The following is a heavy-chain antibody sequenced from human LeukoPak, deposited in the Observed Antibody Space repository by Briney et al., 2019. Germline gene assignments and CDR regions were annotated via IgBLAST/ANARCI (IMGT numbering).Heavy chain of an antibody. D-gene: IGHD1-26*01. Sequence: PGGSLRLSCAASGFTFSNYDMHWVRQAPGKGLQWVSGVSYDGGYKSYADSVKGRVTISRDNSENTVYLQVNSLRPEGTAVYYCTRGRRNSGNNYYEFNYWGQGTLATVSS. CDR3: TRGRRNSGNNYYEFNY. J-gene: IGHJ4*02. CDR1: GFTFSNYD. V-gene: IGHV3-30*03. CDR2: VSYDGGYK.